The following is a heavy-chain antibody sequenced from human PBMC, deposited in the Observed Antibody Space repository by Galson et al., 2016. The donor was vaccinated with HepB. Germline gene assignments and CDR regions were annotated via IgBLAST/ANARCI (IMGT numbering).Heavy chain of an antibody. CDR1: GGFMSNSY. D-gene: IGHD1-26*01. V-gene: IGHV4-59*01. CDR2: IYYNGIGWT. CDR3: ARLLRNGHGRGD. Sequence: SETLSLTCIVSGGFMSNSYWSWIRQTPGKGLECIGYIYYNGIGWTNYNPSLKSRVTMSIDTSKNQFSLKFNSVTAADTALYYCARLLRNGHGRGDWGQGTLVTVSS. J-gene: IGHJ4*02.